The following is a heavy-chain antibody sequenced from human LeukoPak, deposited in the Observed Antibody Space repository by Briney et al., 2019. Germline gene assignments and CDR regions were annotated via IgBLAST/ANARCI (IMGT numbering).Heavy chain of an antibody. Sequence: GGSLRLSCAASGFTFSSYSMNWVRQAPGKGLEWVSSISSSSSYIYYADSVKGRFSISRDNAKNSLYLQMNSLRAEDTAAYYCARDDYDSWDYYYYGMDVWGQGTTVTVSS. CDR3: ARDDYDSWDYYYYGMDV. CDR2: ISSSSSYI. J-gene: IGHJ6*02. D-gene: IGHD3-3*01. CDR1: GFTFSSYS. V-gene: IGHV3-21*01.